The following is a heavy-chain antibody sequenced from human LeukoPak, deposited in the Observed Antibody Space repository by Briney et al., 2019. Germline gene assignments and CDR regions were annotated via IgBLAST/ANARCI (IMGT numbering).Heavy chain of an antibody. V-gene: IGHV1-46*01. D-gene: IGHD1-26*01. Sequence: ASVKVSCKASGYTFSGYYMHWVRQAPGQGLEWMGISNPSGGTTGYAQKFQGRVTMTTDTSTSTAYMELRSLRSDDTAMYYCARVDSGRYYGHDYWGQGTLVTVTS. CDR1: GYTFSGYY. J-gene: IGHJ4*02. CDR3: ARVDSGRYYGHDY. CDR2: SNPSGGTT.